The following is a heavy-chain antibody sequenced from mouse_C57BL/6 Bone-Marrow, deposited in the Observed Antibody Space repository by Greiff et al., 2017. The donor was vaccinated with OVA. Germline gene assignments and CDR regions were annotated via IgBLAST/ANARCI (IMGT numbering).Heavy chain of an antibody. CDR1: GFTFSDYY. CDR3: ARDVWPYFDV. D-gene: IGHD2-10*02. Sequence: EVQRVESEGGLVQPGSSMKLSCTASGFTFSDYYMAWVRQVPEKGLEWVANINYDGSSTYYLDSLKSRFIISRDNAKNILYLQRSSLKSEDTATYYCARDVWPYFDVWGTGTTVTVSS. V-gene: IGHV5-16*01. J-gene: IGHJ1*03. CDR2: INYDGSST.